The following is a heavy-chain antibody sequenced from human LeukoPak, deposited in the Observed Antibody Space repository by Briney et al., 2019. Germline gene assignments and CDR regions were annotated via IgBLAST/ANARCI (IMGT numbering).Heavy chain of an antibody. CDR3: ASLVTIFGVVTHDAFDI. CDR1: GGTFSSYT. D-gene: IGHD3-3*01. Sequence: SVKVSCKASGGTFSSYTISWVRQAPGQGLEWMGRIIPILGIANYAQKFQGRVTITADKSTSTAYMELSSLSSEDTAVYYCASLVTIFGVVTHDAFDIWGQGTMVTVSS. V-gene: IGHV1-69*02. J-gene: IGHJ3*02. CDR2: IIPILGIA.